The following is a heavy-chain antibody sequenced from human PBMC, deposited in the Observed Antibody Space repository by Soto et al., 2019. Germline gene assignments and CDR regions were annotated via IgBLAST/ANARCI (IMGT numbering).Heavy chain of an antibody. CDR2: INTNTGNP. CDR3: ARDRGWEYYYDSSGYSPNDY. D-gene: IGHD3-22*01. Sequence: ASVKVSCKASGYTFTSYAMNWVRQAPGQGLEWMGWINTNTGNPTYAQGFTGRFVFSLDTSVSTAYLQICSLKAEDTAVYYCARDRGWEYYYDSSGYSPNDYWGQGTLVTVSS. J-gene: IGHJ4*02. V-gene: IGHV7-4-1*01. CDR1: GYTFTSYA.